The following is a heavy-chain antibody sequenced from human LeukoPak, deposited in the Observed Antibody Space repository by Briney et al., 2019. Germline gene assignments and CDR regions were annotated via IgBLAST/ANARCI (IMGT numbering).Heavy chain of an antibody. Sequence: GGSLRLSCGASGFTFSKYAMSWVRQAPGKGLEWVSGVSGSGGVTYYADSVKGRFTISRDNSKNTLHLQMNSLRAEDTAVYYCATFLAVIAARDSLYFQHWGQGTLVTVSS. J-gene: IGHJ1*01. CDR3: ATFLAVIAARDSLYFQH. D-gene: IGHD6-6*01. V-gene: IGHV3-23*01. CDR1: GFTFSKYA. CDR2: VSGSGGVT.